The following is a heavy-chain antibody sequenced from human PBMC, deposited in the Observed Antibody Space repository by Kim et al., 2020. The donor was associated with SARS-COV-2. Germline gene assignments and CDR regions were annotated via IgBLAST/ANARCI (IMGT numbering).Heavy chain of an antibody. CDR3: AKTGGWNDPVDF. CDR1: GFTFNSYW. CDR2: IKPDGGER. V-gene: IGHV3-7*03. Sequence: GGSLRLSCAASGFTFNSYWMSWVRQAPGKGLEWVANIKPDGGERYYVDSVKGRFTISRDNAKNSLYLQMSSLRAEDTAVYYCAKTGGWNDPVDFWGQGTLGTVSS. D-gene: IGHD1-1*01. J-gene: IGHJ4*02.